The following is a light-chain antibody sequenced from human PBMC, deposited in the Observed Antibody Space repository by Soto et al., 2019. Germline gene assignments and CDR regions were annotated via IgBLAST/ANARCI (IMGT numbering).Light chain of an antibody. CDR3: CSYAGNKTLV. V-gene: IGLV2-11*01. CDR2: DVN. Sequence: QSALTQPRSVSGSPGQSVTIPCTGTSSDVGTYNYVSWYQQHPGKAPKFMIYDVNNRPSGVPDRFSGSKSGNTASLTLSGLQAEDEADYYCCSYAGNKTLVFGGGTKLTVL. CDR1: SSDVGTYNY. J-gene: IGLJ3*02.